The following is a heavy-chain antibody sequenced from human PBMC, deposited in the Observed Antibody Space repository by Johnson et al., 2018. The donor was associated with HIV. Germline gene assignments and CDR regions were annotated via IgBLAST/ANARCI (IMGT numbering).Heavy chain of an antibody. CDR2: IRGRANTYAT. D-gene: IGHD2-15*01. CDR1: GFTFSGSA. V-gene: IGHV3-73*02. J-gene: IGHJ3*01. Sequence: VQLVESGGGLVQPGGSLELSCAASGFTFSGSAMHWVRQASGKGLEWVGRIRGRANTYATAYAASLKGSFTISRDNSKNTLYLQMQSLRAEDTAVYYCARTSCSGARCLGYDPFEVWGQGTMVTVSS. CDR3: ARTSCSGARCLGYDPFEV.